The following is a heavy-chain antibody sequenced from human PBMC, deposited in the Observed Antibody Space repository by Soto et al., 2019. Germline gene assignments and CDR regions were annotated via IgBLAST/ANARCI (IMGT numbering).Heavy chain of an antibody. V-gene: IGHV3-21*01. Sequence: EVQLVESGGGLVKPGGSLRLSCAASGFTFSSYSMNWVRQALGKGLEWVSSISSSSSYIYYADSVKGRFTISRDNAKNSLYLQMNSLRAEDTAVYYCARDRVPSSITMVRGVIDYWGQGTLVTVSS. J-gene: IGHJ4*02. CDR1: GFTFSSYS. CDR2: ISSSSSYI. D-gene: IGHD3-10*01. CDR3: ARDRVPSSITMVRGVIDY.